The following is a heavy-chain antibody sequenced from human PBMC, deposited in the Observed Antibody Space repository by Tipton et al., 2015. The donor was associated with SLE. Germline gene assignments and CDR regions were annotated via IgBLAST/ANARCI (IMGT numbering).Heavy chain of an antibody. V-gene: IGHV3-33*08. CDR1: GFTVSNNF. CDR2: IWYDGSNQ. Sequence: RSLRLSCAASGFTVSNNFMTWVRQAPGKGLEWVALIWYDGSNQYYADSVKGRFTISRDNSKNTLYLQMNSLRVEDTAVYYCARERWEYSYVVYSMDVWGRGTTVTVS. CDR3: ARERWEYSYVVYSMDV. J-gene: IGHJ6*02. D-gene: IGHD5-18*01.